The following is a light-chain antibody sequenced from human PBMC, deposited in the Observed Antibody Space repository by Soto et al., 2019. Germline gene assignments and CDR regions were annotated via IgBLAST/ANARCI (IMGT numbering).Light chain of an antibody. CDR3: QQLNSYPIT. Sequence: DIQLTQSPSFLSASVGDRVTITCRASQGINYYLAWYQQKPGKAPKLLIYAASTLQSGVPSRFSGSGSGTGFTLTISSLQPEDFAAYYCQQLNSYPITFGQGTRLEIK. CDR2: AAS. J-gene: IGKJ5*01. CDR1: QGINYY. V-gene: IGKV1-9*01.